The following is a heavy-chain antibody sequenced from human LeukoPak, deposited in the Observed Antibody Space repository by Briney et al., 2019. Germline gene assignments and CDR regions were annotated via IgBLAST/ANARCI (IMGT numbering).Heavy chain of an antibody. CDR1: GYTFTGYY. J-gene: IGHJ6*02. V-gene: IGHV1-2*02. Sequence: ASVKVSCKASGYTFTGYYMHWVRQAPGQGLEWMGWINPNSGGTNYAQKFQGRVTMTRDTSISTAYMELSRLRSDDAAVYYCATIGGYYYYGMDVWGQGTTVTVSS. CDR3: ATIGGYYYYGMDV. D-gene: IGHD1-26*01. CDR2: INPNSGGT.